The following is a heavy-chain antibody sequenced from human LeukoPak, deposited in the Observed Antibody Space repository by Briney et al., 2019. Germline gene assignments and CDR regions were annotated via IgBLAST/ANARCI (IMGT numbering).Heavy chain of an antibody. CDR2: INQYGSER. D-gene: IGHD2-15*01. Sequence: GGFLRLSCAASGFTFSSHWMSWVRQAPGQGLEWVANINQYGSERNYVDSVKGRFTISRDNAKSSLYLQVNSLRAEDTAIYYCARDHVVDGLVFDYWGQGTLVTVSS. J-gene: IGHJ4*02. CDR1: GFTFSSHW. CDR3: ARDHVVDGLVFDY. V-gene: IGHV3-7*01.